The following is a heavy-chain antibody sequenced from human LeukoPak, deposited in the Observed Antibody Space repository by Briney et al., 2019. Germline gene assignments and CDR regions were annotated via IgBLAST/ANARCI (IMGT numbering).Heavy chain of an antibody. V-gene: IGHV1-24*01. CDR2: FDPEDGET. J-gene: IGHJ6*02. CDR3: ATVTGTSIPYYYGMDV. Sequence: GASVKVSCKVSGYTLTELSMHWVRQAPGKGREWMGGFDPEDGETIYAQKFQGRVTMTEDTSTDTAYMELSSLRSEDTAVYYCATVTGTSIPYYYGMDVWGQGTTVTVSS. CDR1: GYTLTELS. D-gene: IGHD6-13*01.